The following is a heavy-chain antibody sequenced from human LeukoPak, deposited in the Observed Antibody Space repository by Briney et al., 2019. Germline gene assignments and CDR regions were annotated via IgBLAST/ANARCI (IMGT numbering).Heavy chain of an antibody. Sequence: GRSLRLSCVTSGFPFSDYGMLWVRQAPGKGLEWVSYISSSSSTIYYADSVKGRFTISRDNAKNSLYLQMNSLRAEDTAVYYCARAAAGMDVWGQGTTVTVSS. J-gene: IGHJ6*02. CDR2: ISSSSSTI. CDR3: ARAAAGMDV. CDR1: GFPFSDYG. V-gene: IGHV3-48*01.